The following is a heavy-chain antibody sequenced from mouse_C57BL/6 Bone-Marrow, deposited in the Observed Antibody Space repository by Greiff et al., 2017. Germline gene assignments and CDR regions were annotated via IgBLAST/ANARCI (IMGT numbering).Heavy chain of an antibody. D-gene: IGHD2-9*01. CDR1: GYSFTGYF. J-gene: IGHJ2*01. CDR3: ASSYYGYEDFGY. CDR2: INPYNGDT. V-gene: IGHV1-20*01. Sequence: VEPGDSVKISCKASGYSFTGYFMNWVMQSHGKSLEWIGRINPYNGDTFYNQKFKGKATLTVDKSSSTAHMELRSLTSEDSAVYYCASSYYGYEDFGYWGQGTTLTVSS.